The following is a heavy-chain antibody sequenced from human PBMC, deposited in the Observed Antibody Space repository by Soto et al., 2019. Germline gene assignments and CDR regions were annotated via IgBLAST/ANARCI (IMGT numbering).Heavy chain of an antibody. J-gene: IGHJ6*02. D-gene: IGHD4-17*01. CDR2: IYYSGST. CDR1: GGYISSYG. Sequence: SETLSLTCTVSGGYISSYGWSWIRQPPGKGLEWIGYIYYSGSTNYNPSLKSRVTISVDTSKNQFSLKLSSVTAADTAVYYCARAPYGDNIVYYYGMDVWGQGTTVTVSS. CDR3: ARAPYGDNIVYYYGMDV. V-gene: IGHV4-59*01.